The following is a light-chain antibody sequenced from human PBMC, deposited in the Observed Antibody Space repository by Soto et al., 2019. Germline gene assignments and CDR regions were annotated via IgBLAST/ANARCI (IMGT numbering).Light chain of an antibody. CDR3: SSYTSSSTLL. CDR1: SSDVGGYNY. V-gene: IGLV2-14*01. Sequence: QAVVTQPASVSGSPGQSITISCTGTSSDVGGYNYVSWYQQHPGKAPKLMIYDVSNRPSGVSNRFSGSKSGNTASLTISWLQAEDEADYYCSSYTSSSTLLFGGGTQLTVL. CDR2: DVS. J-gene: IGLJ2*01.